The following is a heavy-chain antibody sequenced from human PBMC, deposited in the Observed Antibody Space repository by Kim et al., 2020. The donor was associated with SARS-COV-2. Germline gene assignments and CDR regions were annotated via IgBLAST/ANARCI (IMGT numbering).Heavy chain of an antibody. CDR2: IYYSGST. Sequence: SETLSLTCTVSGGSISSGGYYWSWIRQHPGKGLEWIGYIYYSGSTYYNPSLKSRVTISVDTSKNQFSLKLSSVTAADTAVYYCSSSSWYLDYFDYWGQGTLVTVSS. J-gene: IGHJ4*02. V-gene: IGHV4-31*03. CDR3: SSSSWYLDYFDY. D-gene: IGHD6-13*01. CDR1: GGSISSGGYY.